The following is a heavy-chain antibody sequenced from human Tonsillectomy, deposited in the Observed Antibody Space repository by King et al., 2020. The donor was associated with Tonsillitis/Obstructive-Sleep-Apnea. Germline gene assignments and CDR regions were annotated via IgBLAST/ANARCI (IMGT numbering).Heavy chain of an antibody. CDR2: ISGSGGST. D-gene: IGHD6-13*01. Sequence: QLVQSGGGLVQPGGSLRLSCAASGFTFSSYAMSWVRQAPGKGLEWVSTISGSGGSTYYADSVKGRFTISRDNSKNTLYLQMDSLRAEDTAVYYCAKDGIAAADSNPPDSFDYWGQGTLVTVSS. V-gene: IGHV3-23*04. J-gene: IGHJ4*02. CDR3: AKDGIAAADSNPPDSFDY. CDR1: GFTFSSYA.